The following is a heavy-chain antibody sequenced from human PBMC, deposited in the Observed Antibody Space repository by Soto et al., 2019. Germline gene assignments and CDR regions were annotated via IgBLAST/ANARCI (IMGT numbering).Heavy chain of an antibody. Sequence: EVQLVESGGGLVQPGGSLRLSCAASGFTFSSYSMNWVRQAPGKGLEWVSYISSSSSTIYYADSVKGRFTISRDNAKNSLYLQMNSLRDEDTAVYYCAKQRYGDYVEHYFDYWGQGTLVTVSS. V-gene: IGHV3-48*02. J-gene: IGHJ4*02. CDR3: AKQRYGDYVEHYFDY. CDR1: GFTFSSYS. D-gene: IGHD4-17*01. CDR2: ISSSSSTI.